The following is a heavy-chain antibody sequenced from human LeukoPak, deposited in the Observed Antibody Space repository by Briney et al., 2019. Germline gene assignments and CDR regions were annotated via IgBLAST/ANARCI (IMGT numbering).Heavy chain of an antibody. CDR2: ISWNSNTI. D-gene: IGHD3-10*01. CDR1: GFTFDDYG. Sequence: GGSLRLSCVASGFTFDDYGMRWVRHGPGKGREWVSGISWNSNTIRYADSLKGRFTLSRDNAKNSLVLEMNSLKDEDTAFYYCARGRAVPNYFDYSGQGNLVTVSS. V-gene: IGHV3-9*01. CDR3: ARGRAVPNYFDY. J-gene: IGHJ4*02.